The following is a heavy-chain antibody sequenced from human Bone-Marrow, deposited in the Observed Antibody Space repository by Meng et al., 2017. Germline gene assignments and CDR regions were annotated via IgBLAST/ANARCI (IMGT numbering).Heavy chain of an antibody. D-gene: IGHD2-2*01. J-gene: IGHJ5*02. CDR1: GFTFSSYG. V-gene: IGHV3-33*01. Sequence: GESLKISCAASGFTFSSYGMHWVRQAPGKGLEWVAVIWYDGSNKYYADSVKGRFTISRDNSKNTLYLQMNSLRAEDTAVYYCARGVGGVVVPAAANWFDPWGQGTLVTVSS. CDR2: IWYDGSNK. CDR3: ARGVGGVVVPAAANWFDP.